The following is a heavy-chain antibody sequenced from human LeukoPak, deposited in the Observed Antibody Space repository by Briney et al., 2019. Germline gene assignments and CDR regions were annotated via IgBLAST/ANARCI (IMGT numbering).Heavy chain of an antibody. V-gene: IGHV3-21*01. CDR3: ARTRSAMVYYFDY. D-gene: IGHD5-18*01. J-gene: IGHJ4*02. CDR1: GFTVSSNY. Sequence: PGGSLRLSCAASGFTVSSNYMSWVRQAPGKGLEWVSSISSSSSYIYYADSVKGRFTISKDNAKNSLYLEMDSLRAEDTAVYYCARTRSAMVYYFDYWGQGTLVTVSS. CDR2: ISSSSSYI.